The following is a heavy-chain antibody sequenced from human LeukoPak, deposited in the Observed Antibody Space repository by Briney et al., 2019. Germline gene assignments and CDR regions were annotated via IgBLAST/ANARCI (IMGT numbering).Heavy chain of an antibody. D-gene: IGHD3-10*01. Sequence: NPSETLSLTCAVSGGSISSSNWWSWVRQPPGKGLAWIGEIYHSGSTNYNPSLKSRVTISVDKSKNQFSLKLSSATAADTAVYYCARSYYGSGSSRLSYYDYGMDVWGQGTTVTVSS. CDR3: ARSYYGSGSSRLSYYDYGMDV. CDR1: GGSISSSNW. J-gene: IGHJ6*02. CDR2: IYHSGST. V-gene: IGHV4-4*02.